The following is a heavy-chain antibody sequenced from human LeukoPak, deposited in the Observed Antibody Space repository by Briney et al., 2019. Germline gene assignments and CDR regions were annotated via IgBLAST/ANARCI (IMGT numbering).Heavy chain of an antibody. CDR3: ARGPIAALYYFDY. V-gene: IGHV3-48*03. Sequence: GGSLRLSCAASGFTFSSYEMNWVRQAPGKGLEWVSYISSSGSNIKYADSVKGRFTISRGSAKNSVYLQMNSLRAEDTAVYYCARGPIAALYYFDYWGQGTLVTVSS. CDR1: GFTFSSYE. D-gene: IGHD6-6*01. CDR2: ISSSGSNI. J-gene: IGHJ4*02.